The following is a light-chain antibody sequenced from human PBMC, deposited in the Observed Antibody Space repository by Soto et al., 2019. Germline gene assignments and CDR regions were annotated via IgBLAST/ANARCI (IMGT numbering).Light chain of an antibody. CDR2: GAS. Sequence: IVLTQSPATLSLSPGERATLSCRASQSVSNNYLAWYQQKPGQAPRLLIYGASNRATGIPDRFSGSGSGTYFTLTISRLEPEDFAVYYCQQYGSSGTFGQGTKVDIK. V-gene: IGKV3-20*01. CDR1: QSVSNNY. CDR3: QQYGSSGT. J-gene: IGKJ1*01.